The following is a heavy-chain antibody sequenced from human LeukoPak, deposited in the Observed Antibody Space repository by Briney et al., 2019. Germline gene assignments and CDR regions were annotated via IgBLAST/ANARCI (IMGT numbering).Heavy chain of an antibody. V-gene: IGHV4-38-2*02. J-gene: IGHJ3*02. CDR2: IYHSGST. CDR3: ARDVPPYYDFWTERGAFDI. D-gene: IGHD3-3*01. CDR1: GYSISSGYY. Sequence: PSETLPLTCTVSGYSISSGYYWGWIRQPPGKGLEWIGSIYHSGSTYYNPSLKSRVTISVDTSKNQFSLKLSSVTAADTAVYYCARDVPPYYDFWTERGAFDIWGQGTMVTVSS.